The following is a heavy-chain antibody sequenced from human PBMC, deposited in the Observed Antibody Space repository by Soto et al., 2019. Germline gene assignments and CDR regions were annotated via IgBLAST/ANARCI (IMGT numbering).Heavy chain of an antibody. CDR3: ARVAYYYDSSGYYPGPFDY. CDR2: IIPIFGTA. CDR1: GGPLSSYA. J-gene: IGHJ4*02. Sequence: SVKVSCKASGGPLSSYAISWVRQAPGQRPDWMGGIIPIFGTANYAQKFQGRVTITADESTSTAYMELSSLRSEDTAVYYCARVAYYYDSSGYYPGPFDYWGQGTLVTVSS. V-gene: IGHV1-69*13. D-gene: IGHD3-22*01.